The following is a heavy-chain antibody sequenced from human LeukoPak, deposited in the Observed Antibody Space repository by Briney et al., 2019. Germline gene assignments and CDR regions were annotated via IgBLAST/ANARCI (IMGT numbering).Heavy chain of an antibody. D-gene: IGHD2-8*02. J-gene: IGHJ4*01. V-gene: IGHV3-74*01. Sequence: GGSLRLSCAASGFTFSRYAMHWVRQAPGKGLVWVSRLGADGSGTNYADSVKGRFAISRDNAKNTVYLQMSSLRAEDTAVYYCARDGFTGPRTAYLDHWGQGTLVTVSS. CDR1: GFTFSRYA. CDR3: ARDGFTGPRTAYLDH. CDR2: LGADGSGT.